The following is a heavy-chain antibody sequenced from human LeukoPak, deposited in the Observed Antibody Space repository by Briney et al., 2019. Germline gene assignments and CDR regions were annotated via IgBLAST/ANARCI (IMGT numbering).Heavy chain of an antibody. D-gene: IGHD3-10*01. J-gene: IGHJ6*02. CDR1: GFTVSSNY. V-gene: IGHV3-66*01. CDR2: IYSGGST. Sequence: PGGSLRLSCAASGFTVSSNYMSWVRQAPGKGLEWVSVIYSGGSTYYADSVKGRFTISRDNSKNTLYLQMNSLRAEDTAVYYCARTGTPRSLLWFGDKGSEYGMDVWGQGTTVTVSS. CDR3: ARTGTPRSLLWFGDKGSEYGMDV.